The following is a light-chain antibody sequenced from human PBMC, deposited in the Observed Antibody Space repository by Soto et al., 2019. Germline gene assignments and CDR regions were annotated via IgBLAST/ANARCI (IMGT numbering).Light chain of an antibody. Sequence: QSALTQPPSASGSPGQSVAISCTGTASDIGGYTFVSWYQLHPGKAPKLWIYDVNKRPSGVPDRFSGSKSGNTASLTVSGLQAEDEADYYCSAHGGTNPYVFGTGTKLTVL. CDR2: DVN. V-gene: IGLV2-8*01. J-gene: IGLJ1*01. CDR1: ASDIGGYTF. CDR3: SAHGGTNPYV.